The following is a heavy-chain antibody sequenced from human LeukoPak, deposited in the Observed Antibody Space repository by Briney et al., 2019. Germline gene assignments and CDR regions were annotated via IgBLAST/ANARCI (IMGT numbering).Heavy chain of an antibody. V-gene: IGHV3-21*01. CDR3: ARDREWEVFDY. Sequence: GGSLRLSCAASEFTFSMYGMNWVRQAPGKGLEWVSSISGSHTYIAYADSVKGRFTNSRDNAKNSLYLQMNSLRADDTAVYYCARDREWEVFDYWGQGTLVTVSS. J-gene: IGHJ4*02. CDR1: EFTFSMYG. D-gene: IGHD1-26*01. CDR2: ISGSHTYI.